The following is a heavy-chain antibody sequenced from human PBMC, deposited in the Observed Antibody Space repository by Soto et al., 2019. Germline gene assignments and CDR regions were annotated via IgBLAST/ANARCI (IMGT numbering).Heavy chain of an antibody. J-gene: IGHJ6*03. Sequence: QVQLVQSGAEVKKPGSSVKVSCKASGGTFSSYTISWVRQAPGQGLEWMGRIIPILGIANYAQKFQGRVTITADKSTSTAYREMSSLRSEDTAVYYCARDAPGGGYEPHYYYRDVWGKGSTVTVSS. D-gene: IGHD5-12*01. CDR3: ARDAPGGGYEPHYYYRDV. V-gene: IGHV1-69*08. CDR2: IIPILGIA. CDR1: GGTFSSYT.